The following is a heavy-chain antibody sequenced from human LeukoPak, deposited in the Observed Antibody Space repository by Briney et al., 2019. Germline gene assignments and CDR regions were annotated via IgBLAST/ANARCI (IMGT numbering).Heavy chain of an antibody. D-gene: IGHD6-19*01. CDR3: ARVLSSGWAGFDY. CDR1: GGSISNYY. Sequence: SETLSLTCTVSGGSISNYYWTWIRQPPRKGLEWIAHIYYSGTTNYNPSLKSRVTISVDTSKNQFSLKLSSVTAADTAVYYCARVLSSGWAGFDYWGQGALVTVSS. J-gene: IGHJ4*02. CDR2: IYYSGTT. V-gene: IGHV4-59*01.